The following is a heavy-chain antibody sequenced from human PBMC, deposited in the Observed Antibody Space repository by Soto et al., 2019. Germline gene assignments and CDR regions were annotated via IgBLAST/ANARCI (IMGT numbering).Heavy chain of an antibody. CDR1: GGSVSSSDYY. V-gene: IGHV4-39*01. Sequence: SETLSLTCTVSGGSVSSSDYYWGWVRQPPGKGLEWIGSIYHSGAAYYNPSLKSRLTISIDTSKNQVSLNLTSMSAADTAMYYCARQSYDSSGYYLMAHYFDYWGHGTLVTVAS. D-gene: IGHD3-22*01. CDR3: ARQSYDSSGYYLMAHYFDY. CDR2: IYHSGAA. J-gene: IGHJ4*01.